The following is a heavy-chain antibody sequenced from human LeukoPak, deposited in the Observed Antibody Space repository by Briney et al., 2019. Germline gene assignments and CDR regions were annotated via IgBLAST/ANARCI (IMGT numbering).Heavy chain of an antibody. Sequence: SETLSLTCTVSGGSISSGGYYWSWIRQHPGKGLEWIGYIYYSGSTYYNPSLKSRVTISVDTSKNQFSLKLSSVTAADTAVYYCARGVSDSSSWYLDYWGQGTLVTVSS. J-gene: IGHJ4*02. D-gene: IGHD6-13*01. V-gene: IGHV4-31*03. CDR3: ARGVSDSSSWYLDY. CDR2: IYYSGST. CDR1: GGSISSGGYY.